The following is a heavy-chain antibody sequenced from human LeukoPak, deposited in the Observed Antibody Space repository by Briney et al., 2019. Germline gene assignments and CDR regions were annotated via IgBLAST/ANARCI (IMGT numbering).Heavy chain of an antibody. D-gene: IGHD6-19*01. J-gene: IGHJ6*02. V-gene: IGHV4-59*12. Sequence: SETLSLTCTVSGGSISSYYWSWIRQPPGKGLEWIGYIYYSGSTNYNPSLKSRLTISVDTSKNQFSLKLSSVTAADTAVYYCASGRAVAGTGMDVWGQGTTVTVSS. CDR2: IYYSGST. CDR3: ASGRAVAGTGMDV. CDR1: GGSISSYY.